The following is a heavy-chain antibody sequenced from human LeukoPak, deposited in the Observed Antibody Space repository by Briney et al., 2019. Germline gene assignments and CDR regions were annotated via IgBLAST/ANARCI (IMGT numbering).Heavy chain of an antibody. CDR1: DDSISDYY. Sequence: SETLSLTCTVSDDSISDYYRGWIRQPPGKGLEWIGYIYYSGSTNYNPSLKSRVTISVDTSKNQFSLKLSSVTAADTAVYYCALYSSRGGGYFDYWGQGTLVTVSS. D-gene: IGHD6-13*01. CDR3: ALYSSRGGGYFDY. J-gene: IGHJ4*02. V-gene: IGHV4-59*08. CDR2: IYYSGST.